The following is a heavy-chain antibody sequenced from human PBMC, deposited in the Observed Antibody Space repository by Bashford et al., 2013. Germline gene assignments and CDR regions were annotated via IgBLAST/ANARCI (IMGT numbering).Heavy chain of an antibody. CDR3: ARGIRYCYDGSCYALDVFDI. CDR1: GYNFTTYW. CDR2: IYPGDSDT. V-gene: IGHV5-51*01. Sequence: GESLKISCKGSGYNFTTYWIGWVRQMPGKGLEWVGIIYPGDSDTRYSPSFQGQVTVSADKSINTAYLHLSGLKASDTALYYCARGIRYCYDGSCYALDVFDIWGQGTMVTVSS. J-gene: IGHJ3*02. D-gene: IGHD2-15*01.